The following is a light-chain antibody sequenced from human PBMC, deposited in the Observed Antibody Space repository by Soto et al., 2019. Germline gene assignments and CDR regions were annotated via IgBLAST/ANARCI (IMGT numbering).Light chain of an antibody. CDR3: QQRVSWPRA. Sequence: ELVLTQSPATLSLSPGERATLSCRASQSVGRALAWYQQKPGQAPRLLIYDASNRATGIPARFSGSGSGTDCTLTISSLEPEDFAVYYCQQRVSWPRAFGGGTKLEIK. CDR1: QSVGRA. CDR2: DAS. V-gene: IGKV3-11*01. J-gene: IGKJ4*01.